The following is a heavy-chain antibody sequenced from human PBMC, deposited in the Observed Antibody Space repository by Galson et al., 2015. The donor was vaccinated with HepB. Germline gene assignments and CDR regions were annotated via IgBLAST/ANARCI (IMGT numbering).Heavy chain of an antibody. CDR3: ARDFVVVTAMGYYYYGMDV. V-gene: IGHV1-69*01. Sequence: SCKASGGTFSSYAISWVRQAPGQGLEWMGGIIPIFGTANYAQKFQGRVTITADESTSTAYMELSSLRSEDTAVYYCARDFVVVTAMGYYYYGMDVWGQGTTVTVSS. D-gene: IGHD2-21*02. CDR1: GGTFSSYA. J-gene: IGHJ6*02. CDR2: IIPIFGTA.